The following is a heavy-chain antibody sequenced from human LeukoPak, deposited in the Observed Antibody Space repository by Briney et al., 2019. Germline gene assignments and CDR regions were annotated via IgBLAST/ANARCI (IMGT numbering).Heavy chain of an antibody. CDR2: IYSGGST. CDR3: AKSTLYSSSWGRAFDI. V-gene: IGHV3-66*01. Sequence: GGSLRLSCAASGFTVSNNYMSWVRQAPGKGLEWVSLIYSGGSTSYADSVKGRFTISRDNSKNTLYLQMNSLRAEDTAVYYCAKSTLYSSSWGRAFDIWGQGTMVTVSS. D-gene: IGHD6-13*01. CDR1: GFTVSNNY. J-gene: IGHJ3*02.